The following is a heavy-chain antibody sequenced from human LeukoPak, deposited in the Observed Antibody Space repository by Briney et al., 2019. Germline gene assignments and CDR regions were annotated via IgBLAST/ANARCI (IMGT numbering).Heavy chain of an antibody. D-gene: IGHD4/OR15-4a*01. CDR3: ARHGLTDAFDI. CDR2: IYYSGST. CDR1: GGSISSYY. J-gene: IGHJ3*02. V-gene: IGHV4-59*08. Sequence: SETLSLTCTVSGGSISSYYWSGIRQPPGKGLEWIGYIYYSGSTNYNPSLKSRVTISVDTSKNQFSLKLSSVTAADTAVYCCARHGLTDAFDIWGQGTMVTVSS.